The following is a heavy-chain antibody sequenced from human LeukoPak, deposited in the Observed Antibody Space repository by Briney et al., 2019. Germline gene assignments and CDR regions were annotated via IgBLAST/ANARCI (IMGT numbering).Heavy chain of an antibody. CDR1: GYTFTRYY. Sequence: ASVKVSCKASGYTFTRYYMHWVRQAPGQGLEWMGIIHPSSGSTSYAQKFGGRVTMTRDTSTSTVYMELSSLRSEDTAVYYCARDSSTSFLADPWGQGTLVTVSS. CDR2: IHPSSGST. V-gene: IGHV1-46*01. J-gene: IGHJ5*02. CDR3: ARDSSTSFLADP. D-gene: IGHD2-2*01.